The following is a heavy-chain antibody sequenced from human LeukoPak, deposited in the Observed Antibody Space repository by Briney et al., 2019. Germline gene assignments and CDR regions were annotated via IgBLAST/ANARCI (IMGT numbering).Heavy chain of an antibody. CDR3: ARVSSWFDGFDY. V-gene: IGHV4-59*08. CDR2: IYYSGST. CDR1: GGSISSYF. D-gene: IGHD6-13*01. J-gene: IGHJ4*02. Sequence: SETLSLTCSVSGGSISSYFWSWIRQPPGRGLDLIGSIYYSGSTNYNPSLKSRVTISVDTSKNQFSLKLSSVTAADTAVYYCARVSSWFDGFDYWGQGTLVTVSS.